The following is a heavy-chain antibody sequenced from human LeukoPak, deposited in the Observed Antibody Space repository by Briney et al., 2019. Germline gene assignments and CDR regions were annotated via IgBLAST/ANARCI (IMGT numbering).Heavy chain of an antibody. D-gene: IGHD3-3*01. Sequence: GGSLRLSCAASGFTFSSYTMHWVRQAPGKGLEWVAVISYDGSNKYYADSVKGRFTISRDNSKNTLYLQMNSLRAEDTAVYYCARDWAGDFWSGLDYWGQGTLVTVSS. CDR1: GFTFSSYT. V-gene: IGHV3-30-3*01. J-gene: IGHJ4*02. CDR3: ARDWAGDFWSGLDY. CDR2: ISYDGSNK.